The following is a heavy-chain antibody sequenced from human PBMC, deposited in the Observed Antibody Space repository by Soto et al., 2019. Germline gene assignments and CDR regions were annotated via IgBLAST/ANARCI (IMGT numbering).Heavy chain of an antibody. J-gene: IGHJ6*03. CDR1: GYTFTSYG. V-gene: IGHV1-18*01. CDR2: ISAYNGNT. Sequence: ASVKVSCTASGYTFTSYGISWVRQAPGQGLEWMGWISAYNGNTNYAQKLQGRVTMTTDTSTSTAYMELRSLRSDDTAVYYCARRRHCSSTSCYAKINYYYYYMDVWGQGTTVTVSS. D-gene: IGHD2-2*01. CDR3: ARRRHCSSTSCYAKINYYYYYMDV.